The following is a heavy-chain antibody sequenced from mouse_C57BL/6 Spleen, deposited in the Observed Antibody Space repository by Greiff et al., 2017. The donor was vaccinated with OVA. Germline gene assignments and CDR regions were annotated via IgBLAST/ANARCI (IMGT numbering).Heavy chain of an antibody. V-gene: IGHV1-52*01. J-gene: IGHJ3*01. D-gene: IGHD2-1*01. CDR2: IDPSDSET. CDR1: GYTFTSYW. CDR3: ARLDGNLGAGFAY. Sequence: VQLQQPGAELVRPGSSVKLSCKASGYTFTSYWMHWVKQRPIQGLEWIGNIDPSDSETHYNQKFKDKATLTVDKSSSTAYMQLSSLTSEDSAVYYCARLDGNLGAGFAYWGQGTLVTVSA.